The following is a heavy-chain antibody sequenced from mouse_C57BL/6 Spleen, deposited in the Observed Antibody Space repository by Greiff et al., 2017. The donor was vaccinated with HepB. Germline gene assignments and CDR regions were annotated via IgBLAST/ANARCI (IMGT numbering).Heavy chain of an antibody. CDR1: GYSITSGYY. CDR3: AKSFITTVVAPMDY. CDR2: ISYDGSN. V-gene: IGHV3-6*01. Sequence: EVKLQESGPGLVKPSQSLSLTCSVTGYSITSGYYWNWLRQFPGNKLEWMGYISYDGSNNYNPSLKNRISITRDTSKNQFFLKLNSVTTEDTATYYCAKSFITTVVAPMDYWGQGTSVTVSS. D-gene: IGHD1-1*01. J-gene: IGHJ4*01.